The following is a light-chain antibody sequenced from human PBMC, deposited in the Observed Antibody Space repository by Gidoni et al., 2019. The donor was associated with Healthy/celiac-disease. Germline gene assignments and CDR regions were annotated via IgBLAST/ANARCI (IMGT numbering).Light chain of an antibody. V-gene: IGLV3-19*01. CDR3: NSRDSSGNLVV. CDR1: SLRSSN. CDR2: GKN. Sequence: SSELTQDPAVSVALGQTVRITCQGDSLRSSNASWYQQKPGQAPVLVIYGKNNRPSGIPDRFSGSSSGNTASLTITGAQAEDEADYYCNSRDSSGNLVVFGGGTKLTVL. J-gene: IGLJ2*01.